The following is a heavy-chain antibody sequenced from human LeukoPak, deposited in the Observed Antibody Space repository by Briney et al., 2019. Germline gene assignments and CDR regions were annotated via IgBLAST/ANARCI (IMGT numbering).Heavy chain of an antibody. CDR2: IRSKAYGGTT. Sequence: GRSLRLSCTASGFTFGDYAMSWVRQAPGKGLEWVGFIRSKAYGGTTEYAASVKGRFTISRDDSKSIAYLQMNSLKTEDTAVYHCTRTPDYGENAFDYWGQGTLVTVSS. CDR3: TRTPDYGENAFDY. CDR1: GFTFGDYA. J-gene: IGHJ4*02. V-gene: IGHV3-49*04. D-gene: IGHD4-17*01.